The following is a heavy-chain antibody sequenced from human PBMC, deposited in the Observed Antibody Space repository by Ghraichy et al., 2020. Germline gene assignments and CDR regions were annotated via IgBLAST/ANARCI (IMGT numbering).Heavy chain of an antibody. V-gene: IGHV4-30-2*01. CDR3: ARAKDMVRGVVYRYFDL. D-gene: IGHD3-10*01. CDR2: IFHTGST. Sequence: SETLSLTCAVSGGSISSDGYSWSWIRQPPGKGLEWIGYIFHTGSTYSNPSLKSRVSISVDRSKNQFSLRLTSVTAADTAVYYCARAKDMVRGVVYRYFDLWGRGTLVTVSS. CDR1: GGSISSDGYS. J-gene: IGHJ2*01.